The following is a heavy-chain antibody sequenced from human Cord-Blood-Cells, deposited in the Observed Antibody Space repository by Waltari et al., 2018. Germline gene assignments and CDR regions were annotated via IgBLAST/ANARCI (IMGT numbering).Heavy chain of an antibody. J-gene: IGHJ4*02. CDR3: AKDVLEAAAGIY. CDR1: GFTFSSYA. V-gene: IGHV3-23*01. Sequence: EVQLLESGGGLVQPGGSLRLSCAASGFTFSSYAMSWVRQAPGKGGEWVLAISGSGGSTYYADSVKGRFTISRDNSKNTLYLQMNSLRAEDTAVYYCAKDVLEAAAGIYWGQGTLVTVSS. CDR2: ISGSGGST. D-gene: IGHD6-13*01.